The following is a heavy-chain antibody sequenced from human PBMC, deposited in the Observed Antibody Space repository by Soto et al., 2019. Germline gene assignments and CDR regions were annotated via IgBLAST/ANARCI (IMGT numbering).Heavy chain of an antibody. CDR2: IYWDDDK. D-gene: IGHD4-17*01. J-gene: IGHJ4*02. Sequence: QITLKESGPTLVKPTQTLTLTCTFSGFSLSTSGVGVGWIRQPPGKALEWLALIYWDDDKRYSPSLKNRLTITKDTSKNQVVLTMTNMDPVDTATYYCAHSPRITVTTLYYFVYWGQGTLVTVSS. CDR1: GFSLSTSGVG. V-gene: IGHV2-5*02. CDR3: AHSPRITVTTLYYFVY.